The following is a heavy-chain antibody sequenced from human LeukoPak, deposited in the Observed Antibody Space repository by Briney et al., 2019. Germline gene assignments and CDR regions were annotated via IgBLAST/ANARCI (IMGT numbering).Heavy chain of an antibody. D-gene: IGHD2-2*02. CDR1: GYTFTSYG. J-gene: IGHJ4*02. Sequence: ASVKVSCKASGYTFTSYGISWVRQAPGQGLEWMGWISAYNGNTNYAQKLQGRVTMTTDTSTSTAYVELRSLRSDDTAVYYCARDKIYCSSTSCYTGDDFDYWGQGTLVTVSS. V-gene: IGHV1-18*01. CDR3: ARDKIYCSSTSCYTGDDFDY. CDR2: ISAYNGNT.